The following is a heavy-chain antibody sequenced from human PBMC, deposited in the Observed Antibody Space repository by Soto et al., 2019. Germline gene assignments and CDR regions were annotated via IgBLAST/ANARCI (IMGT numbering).Heavy chain of an antibody. V-gene: IGHV4-59*08. CDR3: ARLGGYYQAFDS. CDR2: IYYTGTT. CDR1: GGSIRDYY. D-gene: IGHD3-22*01. Sequence: QVQLQESGPGLVKPSETLSLTCTVSGGSIRDYYWGWIRQSPGKGLEWIGYIYYTGTTKYNPSLKSRVTISVDSSKNQFSLKLDSVNAADTAVYYCARLGGYYQAFDSWGQGNLVTVSS. J-gene: IGHJ4*02.